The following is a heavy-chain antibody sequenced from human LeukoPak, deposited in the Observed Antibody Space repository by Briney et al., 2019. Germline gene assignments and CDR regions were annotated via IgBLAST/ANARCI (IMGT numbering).Heavy chain of an antibody. J-gene: IGHJ4*02. D-gene: IGHD3-22*01. V-gene: IGHV5-51*01. CDR2: IYPGDSDT. CDR3: ARRITGTGFYDSSGYYLPYFDY. Sequence: KFGASLQISCKGSGSIFTSYWVGWVRPLPGKGLEWMGIIYPGDSDTRYSPSFQGQVTISADKSISTAYLQWSSLKASDTAMYYCARRITGTGFYDSSGYYLPYFDYWGQGTLVTVSS. CDR1: GSIFTSYW.